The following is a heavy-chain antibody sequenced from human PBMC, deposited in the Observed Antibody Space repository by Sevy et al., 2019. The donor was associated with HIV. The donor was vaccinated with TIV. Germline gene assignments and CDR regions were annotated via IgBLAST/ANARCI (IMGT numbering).Heavy chain of an antibody. D-gene: IGHD3-10*01. CDR2: ISGYNTKT. CDR1: GYTFTSNG. CDR3: ARDSGSVSYYNELLTY. V-gene: IGHV1-18*04. J-gene: IGHJ4*02. Sequence: ASVKVSCKASGYTFTSNGINWVRQAPGQGLEWMGWISGYNTKTKYAQKFQGRVTMTTDTSTSTAYMELRSLRSDDTAVYYCARDSGSVSYYNELLTYWGQGTLVTVSS.